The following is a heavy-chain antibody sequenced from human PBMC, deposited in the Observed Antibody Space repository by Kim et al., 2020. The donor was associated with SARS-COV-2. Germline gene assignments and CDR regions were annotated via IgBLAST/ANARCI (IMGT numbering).Heavy chain of an antibody. V-gene: IGHV1-24*01. D-gene: IGHD1-1*01. CDR1: GYTLTELS. CDR3: ATELRGSALNVPDY. Sequence: ASVKVSCKVSGYTLTELSMHWVRQAPGKGLEWMGGFDPEDGETIYAQKFQGRVTMTEDTSTDTAYMELSSLRSEDTAVYYCATELRGSALNVPDYWGQGTLVTVSS. J-gene: IGHJ4*02. CDR2: FDPEDGET.